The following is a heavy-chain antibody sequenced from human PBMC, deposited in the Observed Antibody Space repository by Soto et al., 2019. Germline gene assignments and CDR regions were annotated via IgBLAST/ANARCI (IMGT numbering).Heavy chain of an antibody. Sequence: GESLKISCAASGFTFSSYAMSWVRQAPGKGLEWVSAISGSGGSTYYADSVKGRFTISRDNSKNTLYLQMNSLRAEDTAVYYCAKDRVVVVVAATIPDYWGQGTLVTVSS. CDR3: AKDRVVVVVAATIPDY. CDR2: ISGSGGST. D-gene: IGHD2-15*01. V-gene: IGHV3-23*01. J-gene: IGHJ4*02. CDR1: GFTFSSYA.